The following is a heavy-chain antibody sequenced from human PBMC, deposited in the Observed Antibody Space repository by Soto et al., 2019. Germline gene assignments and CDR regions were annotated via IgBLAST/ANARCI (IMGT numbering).Heavy chain of an antibody. CDR1: GFMFEDYA. Sequence: PGGSLRLSCAVSGFMFEDYAMHWVRQAPGKGLEWVSGINWNGVNKGYADSVQGRFTISRDNAKKSLYLQMNYLRPEDTALYFCAKDVGRLGELWGYFQNWGQGTVVTVSS. CDR3: AKDVGRLGELWGYFQN. V-gene: IGHV3-9*01. D-gene: IGHD3-16*01. J-gene: IGHJ1*01. CDR2: INWNGVNK.